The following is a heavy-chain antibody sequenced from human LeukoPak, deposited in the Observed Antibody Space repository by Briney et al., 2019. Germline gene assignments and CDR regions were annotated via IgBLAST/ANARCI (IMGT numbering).Heavy chain of an antibody. V-gene: IGHV3-21*01. CDR2: ISSSSSYI. CDR3: ARALGDIRGDY. Sequence: PGESLRLSCAASGFTFTTYWMSWVRQAPGKGLEWVSSISSSSSYIYYADSVKGRFTISRDNAKNSLYLQMNSLRAEDTAVYYCARALGDIRGDYWGQGTLVTVSS. J-gene: IGHJ4*02. D-gene: IGHD3-10*01. CDR1: GFTFTTYW.